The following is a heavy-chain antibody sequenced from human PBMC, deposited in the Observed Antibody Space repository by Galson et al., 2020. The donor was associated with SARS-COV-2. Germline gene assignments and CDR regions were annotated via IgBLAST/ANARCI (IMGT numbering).Heavy chain of an antibody. J-gene: IGHJ4*02. V-gene: IGHV3-30*04. D-gene: IGHD6-19*01. CDR2: ISYDGHDE. Sequence: GESLKISCLGSGFRFNTHAMHWVRQAPDKGLEWVATISYDGHDEYYADSVKGRFTVSRDNSNNTLYLQMNTLRVEDTSTFYCARDGDSSGWWGVDYWGQGILVTVTS. CDR1: GFRFNTHA. CDR3: ARDGDSSGWWGVDY.